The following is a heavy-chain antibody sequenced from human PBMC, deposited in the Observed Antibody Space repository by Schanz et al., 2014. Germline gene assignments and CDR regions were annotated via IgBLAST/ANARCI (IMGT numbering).Heavy chain of an antibody. D-gene: IGHD1-1*01. Sequence: QVQLQESGPGLVKPSQTLSLTCTVSGGSISSATYYWSWVRQPAGKGLEWIGRIYSRGSSTYNPSLKSRVPIPIDPPNNQFSLKLNSVTAADTAVYYCARDTTWRLDLWGRGTLVTVSS. CDR1: GGSISSATYY. V-gene: IGHV4-61*02. CDR2: IYSRGSS. J-gene: IGHJ2*01. CDR3: ARDTTWRLDL.